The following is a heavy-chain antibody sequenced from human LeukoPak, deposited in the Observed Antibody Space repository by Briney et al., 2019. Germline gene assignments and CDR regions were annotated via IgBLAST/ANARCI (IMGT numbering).Heavy chain of an antibody. J-gene: IGHJ4*02. Sequence: PGGSLRLSCSASGFTFSNFWMTWVRQAPRKGLECLANISPDGREKYYMDSVKGRFTISRDNTKNSLYLQMSSLRAEDTAIYYCAKRPPHDNFASSPFDYWGQGTLVTVSS. CDR2: ISPDGREK. V-gene: IGHV3-7*03. CDR3: AKRPPHDNFASSPFDY. CDR1: GFTFSNFW. D-gene: IGHD1-20*01.